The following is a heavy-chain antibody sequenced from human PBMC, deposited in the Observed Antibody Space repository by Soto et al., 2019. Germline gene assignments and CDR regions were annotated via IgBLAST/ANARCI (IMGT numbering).Heavy chain of an antibody. CDR3: ARDPPYYDFWSGYPYYYYYGMDV. J-gene: IGHJ6*02. Sequence: GESLKISCKGSGYSFTSYWISWVRQMPGKGLEWMGRIDPSDSYTNYSPSFQGHVTISADKSISTAYLQWSSLKASDTAMYYCARDPPYYDFWSGYPYYYYYGMDVWGQGTRVTVSS. CDR2: IDPSDSYT. CDR1: GYSFTSYW. D-gene: IGHD3-3*01. V-gene: IGHV5-10-1*01.